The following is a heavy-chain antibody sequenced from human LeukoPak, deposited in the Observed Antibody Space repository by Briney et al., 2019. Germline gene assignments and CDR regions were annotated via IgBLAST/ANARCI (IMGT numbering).Heavy chain of an antibody. D-gene: IGHD1-26*01. CDR3: ATPRGSGSYLAFDY. CDR2: INSDGSST. CDR1: GFTLSSYW. V-gene: IGHV3-74*01. J-gene: IGHJ4*02. Sequence: GGSLRLSCAASGFTLSSYWMHWVRHAPGKGLVGVSRINSDGSSTSYADSVKGRFTISRDNAKNTLYLQMNSLRAEDTAVYYCATPRGSGSYLAFDYWGQGTLVTVSS.